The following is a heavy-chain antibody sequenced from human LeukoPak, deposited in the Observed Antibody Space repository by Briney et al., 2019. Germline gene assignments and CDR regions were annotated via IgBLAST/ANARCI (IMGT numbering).Heavy chain of an antibody. V-gene: IGHV1-3*01. D-gene: IGHD6-19*01. Sequence: ASVKVSCKASGYTFTSYAMHWVRQAPGQRLEWMGWINAGNGNTKYSQKFQGRVTITRDTSASTAYMELSSLRSEDTAVYYCARVGIYSSGWHSSYWYFDLWGRGTLVTVSS. J-gene: IGHJ2*01. CDR1: GYTFTSYA. CDR3: ARVGIYSSGWHSSYWYFDL. CDR2: INAGNGNT.